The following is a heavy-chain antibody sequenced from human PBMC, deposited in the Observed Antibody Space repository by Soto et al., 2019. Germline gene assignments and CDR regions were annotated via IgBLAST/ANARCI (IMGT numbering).Heavy chain of an antibody. J-gene: IGHJ5*02. CDR2: ISGSGGST. CDR3: AKEWDIVVVPAAMQGWFDP. Sequence: GGSLRLSCAASGFTFSSYAMSWVRQAPGKGLEWVSAISGSGGSTYYADSVKGRFTISRDNSKNTLYLQMNSLRAEDTAVYYCAKEWDIVVVPAAMQGWFDPWGQGTLVTVSS. CDR1: GFTFSSYA. D-gene: IGHD2-2*01. V-gene: IGHV3-23*01.